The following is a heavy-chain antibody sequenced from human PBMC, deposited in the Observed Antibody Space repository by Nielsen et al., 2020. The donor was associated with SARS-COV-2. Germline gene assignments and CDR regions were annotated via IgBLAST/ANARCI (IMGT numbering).Heavy chain of an antibody. Sequence: GESLKISCVASGFTFSSYGMHWVRQAPGKGLEWVAVIWYDGSNKYYADSVKGRFTISRDNSKNTLYLQMNSLRAEDTAVYYCAREYSSYYYYYGMDVWGQGTTVTVSS. D-gene: IGHD1-26*01. J-gene: IGHJ6*02. CDR1: GFTFSSYG. CDR3: AREYSSYYYYYGMDV. CDR2: IWYDGSNK. V-gene: IGHV3-33*01.